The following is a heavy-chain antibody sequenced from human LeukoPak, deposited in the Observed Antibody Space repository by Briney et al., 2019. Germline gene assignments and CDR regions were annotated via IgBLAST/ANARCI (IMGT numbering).Heavy chain of an antibody. Sequence: ASVKVSCKASGYTFTGYYIHWVRQAPGQGLEWMGWINPNNGGTNYAQKFQGRVTMTRDTSISTAYMELSRLRSDDTAVYYCARDLAVAATPGYWGQGTLVTVSS. D-gene: IGHD2-15*01. CDR3: ARDLAVAATPGY. J-gene: IGHJ4*02. CDR1: GYTFTGYY. V-gene: IGHV1-2*02. CDR2: INPNNGGT.